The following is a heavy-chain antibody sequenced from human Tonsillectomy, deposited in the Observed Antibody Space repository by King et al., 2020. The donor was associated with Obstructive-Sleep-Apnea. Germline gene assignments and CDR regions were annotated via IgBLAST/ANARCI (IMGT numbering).Heavy chain of an antibody. CDR1: GFTFTIAW. Sequence: VQLVESGGGLVRTGGSLRLSCAASGFTFTIAWMSWVRQAPGKGLEWLGRIKNKAAGGTTDYAAPVKGRFTISRDDSKNKLYLQKNSLKIEDTGVYYCSSDSSGWLGAFDFDYWGQGTLVTVSS. CDR3: SSDSSGWLGAFDFDY. J-gene: IGHJ4*02. CDR2: IKNKAAGGTT. D-gene: IGHD6-19*01. V-gene: IGHV3-15*01.